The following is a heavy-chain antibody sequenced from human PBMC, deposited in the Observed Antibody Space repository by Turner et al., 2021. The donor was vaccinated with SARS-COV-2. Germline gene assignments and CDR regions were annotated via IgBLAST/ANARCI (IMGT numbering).Heavy chain of an antibody. V-gene: IGHV1-69*02. D-gene: IGHD6-13*01. Sequence: QVQLVQAGAEVKKPGSSVKVSCKASGGTFSSYTINWVRQAPGHGLGCMGRIIPNLGIANYAQKFQGRVTVTADKSTSTASMELSSLRSEDTAVYYCAGGGAAAFSWEVYFDYWGQGTLVTVSS. J-gene: IGHJ4*02. CDR1: GGTFSSYT. CDR3: AGGGAAAFSWEVYFDY. CDR2: IIPNLGIA.